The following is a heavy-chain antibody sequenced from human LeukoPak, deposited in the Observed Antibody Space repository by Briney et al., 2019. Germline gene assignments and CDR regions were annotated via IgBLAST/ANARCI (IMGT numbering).Heavy chain of an antibody. D-gene: IGHD3-10*01. CDR1: GFTVSNDY. CDR2: IYGDGTT. CDR3: ARDRAGAQSWVALDP. Sequence: GGSLRLSCAASGFTVSNDYMAWVRQAPGRGLEWVSLIYGDGTTFYTDSVKGRFTISRDNFKNRLYLQMSSLRPEDTALYYCARDRAGAQSWVALDPWGQGTLVTVSS. V-gene: IGHV3-66*02. J-gene: IGHJ5*02.